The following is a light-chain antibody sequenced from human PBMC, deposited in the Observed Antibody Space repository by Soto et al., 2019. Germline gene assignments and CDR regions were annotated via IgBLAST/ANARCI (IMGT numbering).Light chain of an antibody. Sequence: DIQMTQSPSSLSASVGDRVTITCRASQSISSYLNWYQQKPGKAPKLLIYAASSLQSGVPSRFSGSGSGTDFTITISSLQTEDFATYYCQQSYSTFRTFGQGTKVEIK. CDR2: AAS. J-gene: IGKJ1*01. CDR1: QSISSY. CDR3: QQSYSTFRT. V-gene: IGKV1-39*01.